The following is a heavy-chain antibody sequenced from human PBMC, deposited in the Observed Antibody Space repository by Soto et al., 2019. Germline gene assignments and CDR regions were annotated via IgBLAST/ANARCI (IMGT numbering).Heavy chain of an antibody. J-gene: IGHJ4*02. D-gene: IGHD3-10*01. Sequence: ASVKVSCKASGYTFTSYGISWVRQAPGQGLEWMGWISAYNGNTNYAQKLQGRVTMTTDTSTSTAYMELRSLRSDDTAVYYCARKEVAMVRGVIITSPFDYWGQGTLVTVSS. CDR2: ISAYNGNT. V-gene: IGHV1-18*01. CDR1: GYTFTSYG. CDR3: ARKEVAMVRGVIITSPFDY.